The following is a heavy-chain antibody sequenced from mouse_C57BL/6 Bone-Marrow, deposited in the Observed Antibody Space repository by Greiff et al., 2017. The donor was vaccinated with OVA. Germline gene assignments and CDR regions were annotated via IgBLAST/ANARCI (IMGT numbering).Heavy chain of an antibody. V-gene: IGHV1-22*01. J-gene: IGHJ2*01. Sequence: VQLQQPGPELVKPGASVKMSCKASGYPFTDYNMHWVKQSHGKSLEWIGYINPNNGGTSYNQKFKGKATLHVHKSSSTAYKELRSRTSEDSAVDYWAKLDYYGSSYEGDFDYWGQGTTLTVSS. D-gene: IGHD1-1*01. CDR2: INPNNGGT. CDR1: GYPFTDYN. CDR3: AKLDYYGSSYEGDFDY.